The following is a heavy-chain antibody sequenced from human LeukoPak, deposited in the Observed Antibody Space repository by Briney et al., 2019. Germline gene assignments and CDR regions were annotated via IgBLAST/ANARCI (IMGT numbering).Heavy chain of an antibody. CDR2: ISSSGSTI. CDR1: GFTFSDYY. Sequence: GGSLRLSCAASGFTFSDYYMSWIRQAPGKGLEWVSYISSSGSTIYYADSVKGRFTISRDNAKNSLYLQMNSLRAEDTAVYYCARGPTYQHSSGHDFDYWGQGTLVTVSS. V-gene: IGHV3-11*04. CDR3: ARGPTYQHSSGHDFDY. J-gene: IGHJ4*02. D-gene: IGHD3-22*01.